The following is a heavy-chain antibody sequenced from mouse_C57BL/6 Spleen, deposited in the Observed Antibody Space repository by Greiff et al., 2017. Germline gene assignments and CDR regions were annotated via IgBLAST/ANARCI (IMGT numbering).Heavy chain of an antibody. V-gene: IGHV1-82*01. Sequence: VKLMESGPELVKPGASVKISCKASGYAFSSSWMNWVKQRPGKGLEWIGRIYPGDGDTNYNGKFKGKATLTADKSSSTAYMQLSSLTSEDSAVYFCARCGYGLYYAMDYWGQGTSVTVSS. D-gene: IGHD2-2*01. CDR1: GYAFSSSW. CDR3: ARCGYGLYYAMDY. J-gene: IGHJ4*01. CDR2: IYPGDGDT.